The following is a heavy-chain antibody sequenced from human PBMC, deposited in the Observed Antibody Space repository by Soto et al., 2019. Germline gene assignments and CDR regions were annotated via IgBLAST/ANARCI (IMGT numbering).Heavy chain of an antibody. Sequence: EVQLLESGGGLVQPGGSLRLSCAASGFTFTSYAMSWVRQAPGKGLEWVSAISGSGGTTYYADSVKGRFTISRDNSKNTLYLQMNSLRAEDTAVYYCAKDRVPLVVVAATFKSFDYWGQGTLVTVSS. CDR2: ISGSGGTT. CDR1: GFTFTSYA. CDR3: AKDRVPLVVVAATFKSFDY. J-gene: IGHJ4*02. V-gene: IGHV3-23*01. D-gene: IGHD2-15*01.